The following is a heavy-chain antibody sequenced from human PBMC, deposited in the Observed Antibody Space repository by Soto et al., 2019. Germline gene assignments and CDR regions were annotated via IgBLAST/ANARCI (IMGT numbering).Heavy chain of an antibody. Sequence: RLSCAASGFTFSTYAMSWVRQAPRKGLEWVSAISGNGGDYTYYADSVKGRFTISRDNSKNTLYLQMNSLRAEDTAVYYCVPLCRYCSTTTPSWGQGTLVTVSS. V-gene: IGHV3-23*01. D-gene: IGHD2-2*01. CDR2: ISGNGGDYT. CDR3: VPLCRYCSTTTPS. CDR1: GFTFSTYA. J-gene: IGHJ4*02.